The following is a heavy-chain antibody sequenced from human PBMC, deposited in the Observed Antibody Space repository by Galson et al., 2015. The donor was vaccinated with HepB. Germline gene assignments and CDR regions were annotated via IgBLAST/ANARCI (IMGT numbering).Heavy chain of an antibody. CDR1: GGSITSSDYS. V-gene: IGHV4-30-2*01. D-gene: IGHD5-24*01. CDR2: FFLGGNT. Sequence: TLSLTCAVSGGSITSSDYSWSWIRQTPGKGLEWIGNFFLGGNTSQNPSLKSRVTVAVAGSKNQFSLRMTSVTAADTAVYYCARGPAYMHGYPYFFEDWGQGILVTVSS. CDR3: ARGPAYMHGYPYFFED. J-gene: IGHJ4*02.